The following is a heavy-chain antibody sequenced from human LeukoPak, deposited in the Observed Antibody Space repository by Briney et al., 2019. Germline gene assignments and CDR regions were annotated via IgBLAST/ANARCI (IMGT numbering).Heavy chain of an antibody. V-gene: IGHV4-34*01. D-gene: IGHD5-18*01. CDR2: INHSGST. CDR1: GGSFSGYY. J-gene: IGHJ6*02. CDR3: ARAGAMDYYYYYYGMDV. Sequence: PSETLSLTCAVYGGSFSGYYWSWIRQPPGKGLEWIGEINHSGSTNYNPSLKSRVTISVDTSKNQFSLKLSSVTAADTAVYYCARAGAMDYYYYYYGMDVWGQGTTVTVSS.